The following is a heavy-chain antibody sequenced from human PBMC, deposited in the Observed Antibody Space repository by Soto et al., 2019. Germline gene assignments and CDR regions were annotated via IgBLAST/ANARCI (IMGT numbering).Heavy chain of an antibody. V-gene: IGHV1-8*02. CDR1: GGTFSSYA. J-gene: IGHJ4*02. CDR2: IIPNSGNT. CDR3: ARGRADYGAYVDY. Sequence: GASVKVSCKASGGTFSSYAISWVRQAPGQGLEWMGGIIPNSGNTGYAQKFQGRVTMTRDTSINTAYMELSSLRSEDTAVYYCARGRADYGAYVDYWGQGTLVTVSS. D-gene: IGHD4-17*01.